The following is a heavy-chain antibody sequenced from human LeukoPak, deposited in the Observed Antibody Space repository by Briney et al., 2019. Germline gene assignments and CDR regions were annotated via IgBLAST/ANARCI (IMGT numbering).Heavy chain of an antibody. D-gene: IGHD6-13*01. J-gene: IGHJ4*02. CDR1: GGSISSGGYS. Sequence: PQTLSLTCAVSGGSISSGGYSWSWIRQPPGKGLEWIGYIYHSGSTYYNPSLKSRVTISVDRSKNQFSLKLSSATAADTAVYYCAAVIAAVGTWDYWGQGTLVTVSS. CDR2: IYHSGST. CDR3: AAVIAAVGTWDY. V-gene: IGHV4-30-2*01.